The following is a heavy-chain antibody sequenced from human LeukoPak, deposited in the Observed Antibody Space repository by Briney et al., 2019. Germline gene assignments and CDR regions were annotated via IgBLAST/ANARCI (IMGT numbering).Heavy chain of an antibody. CDR1: GFTFSSYA. CDR3: AKDQYSSSSCFDY. J-gene: IGHJ4*02. D-gene: IGHD6-6*01. CDR2: ISYDGTVT. V-gene: IGHV3-30-3*01. Sequence: GRSLRLSCAASGFTFSSYAIHWVRQAPGKGLEWVAFISYDGTVTYYADSVKGRFTISRDNSKNTLYLQMNSLRAEDTAVYYCAKDQYSSSSCFDYWGQGTLVTVSS.